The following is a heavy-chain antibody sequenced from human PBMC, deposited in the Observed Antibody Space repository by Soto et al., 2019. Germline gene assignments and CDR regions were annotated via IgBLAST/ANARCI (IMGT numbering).Heavy chain of an antibody. CDR3: ARYTLSYGFALDV. D-gene: IGHD3-16*01. Sequence: GGSLRLSCAASGFRFDDYNMHWVRQGPGKGLEWVSFISWNGANTFYADSVKGRFTISRDSSKKSVSLQINSLRSEDTALYYCARYTLSYGFALDVWGQGTTVTVSS. CDR1: GFRFDDYN. J-gene: IGHJ6*02. CDR2: ISWNGANT. V-gene: IGHV3-43*01.